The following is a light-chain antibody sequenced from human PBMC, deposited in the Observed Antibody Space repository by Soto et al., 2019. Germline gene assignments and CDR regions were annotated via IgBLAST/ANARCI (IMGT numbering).Light chain of an antibody. V-gene: IGLV1-44*01. Sequence: QSMLTQPPSASGTPGQTVTISCSGSGSNIGENAVNWYQHLPGTAPQLLIYSNALRPSGVPHRFSGSKSGTAGSLAISGLQSEDEAHYYCAAWDDSLTAMLFGGGTKVTVL. J-gene: IGLJ3*02. CDR1: GSNIGENA. CDR3: AAWDDSLTAML. CDR2: SNA.